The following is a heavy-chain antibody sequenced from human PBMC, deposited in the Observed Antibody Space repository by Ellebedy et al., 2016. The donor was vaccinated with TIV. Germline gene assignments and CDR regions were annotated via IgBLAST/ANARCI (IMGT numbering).Heavy chain of an antibody. Sequence: PGGSLRLSCAASGFTFSSYAMHWVRQALGKGLEWVAVVSYDGSNKYYADSVKGRFTISRDNSKNTLYLQMNSLRAEDTAVYYCARALTTGGAAARTLLAYYMDVWGKGTTVTVSS. J-gene: IGHJ6*03. D-gene: IGHD6-13*01. CDR1: GFTFSSYA. CDR2: VSYDGSNK. CDR3: ARALTTGGAAARTLLAYYMDV. V-gene: IGHV3-30*04.